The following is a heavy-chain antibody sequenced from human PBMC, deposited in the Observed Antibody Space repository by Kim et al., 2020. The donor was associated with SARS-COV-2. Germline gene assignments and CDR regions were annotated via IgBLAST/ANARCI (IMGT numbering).Heavy chain of an antibody. V-gene: IGHV4-38-2*02. Sequence: SETLSLTCTVSGYSISSGYYWGWIRQPPGKGLEWIGSIYHSGSTYYNPSLKSRVTISVDTSKNQFSLELSSVTAADTAVYYCARDLPAPILTGEDPTIDFWGQGTQVTVSS. CDR2: IYHSGST. D-gene: IGHD3-9*01. J-gene: IGHJ4*02. CDR1: GYSISSGYY. CDR3: ARDLPAPILTGEDPTIDF.